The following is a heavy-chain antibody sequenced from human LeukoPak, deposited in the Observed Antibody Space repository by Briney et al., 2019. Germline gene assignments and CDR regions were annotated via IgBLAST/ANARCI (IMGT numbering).Heavy chain of an antibody. J-gene: IGHJ3*02. CDR3: AKGFLPTYYYESSGYYYDAFDI. V-gene: IGHV3-23*01. D-gene: IGHD3-22*01. Sequence: GGSLRLSCAASGFTFTNYAMNWVRQAPGKGLEWVSGLSGSGDDTYYADSVKGRFTISRDNSKNTLWLQMRTLGAEDTAVYYCAKGFLPTYYYESSGYYYDAFDIWGQGTMVTVSS. CDR2: LSGSGDDT. CDR1: GFTFTNYA.